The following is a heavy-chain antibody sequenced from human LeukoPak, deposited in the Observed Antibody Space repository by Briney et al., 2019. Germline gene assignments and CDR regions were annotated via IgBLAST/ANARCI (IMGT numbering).Heavy chain of an antibody. D-gene: IGHD3-22*01. J-gene: IGHJ3*02. CDR3: ARVDEEYYDSSGYSFAFDI. CDR2: IIPILGIA. V-gene: IGHV1-69*04. CDR1: GGTFSSYA. Sequence: SVKVSCKASGGTFSSYAISWVRQAPGQGLEWMGRIIPILGIANYAQKFQGRVTITADKSTSTAYMELSSLRSEDTAVYYCARVDEEYYDSSGYSFAFDIWGQGTMATVSS.